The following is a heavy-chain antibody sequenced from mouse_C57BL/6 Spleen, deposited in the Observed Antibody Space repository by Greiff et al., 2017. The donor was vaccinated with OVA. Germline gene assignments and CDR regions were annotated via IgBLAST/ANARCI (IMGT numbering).Heavy chain of an antibody. D-gene: IGHD2-3*01. V-gene: IGHV1-52*01. J-gene: IGHJ3*01. CDR3: ARDDDGYPFAY. CDR2: IDPSDSET. Sequence: VQLQQPGAELVRPGSSVKLSCKASGYTFTSYWMHWVKQRPIQGLEWIGNIDPSDSETHYNQKFKDKATLTVDKSSSTAYMQLSSLTSEDSAVYYCARDDDGYPFAYWGQGTLVTVSA. CDR1: GYTFTSYW.